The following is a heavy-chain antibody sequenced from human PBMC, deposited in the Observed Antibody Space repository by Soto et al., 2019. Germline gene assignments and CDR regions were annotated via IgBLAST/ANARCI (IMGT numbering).Heavy chain of an antibody. Sequence: GGSLRLSCAASGFTFSSYSMNWVRQAPGKGLEWGSYISSSSSTIYYADSVKGRFTISRDNAKNSLYLQMNSLRDEDTAVYYCARALYSYARFDAFDIWGQGTMVTVSS. CDR2: ISSSSSTI. V-gene: IGHV3-48*02. CDR1: GFTFSSYS. D-gene: IGHD5-18*01. J-gene: IGHJ3*02. CDR3: ARALYSYARFDAFDI.